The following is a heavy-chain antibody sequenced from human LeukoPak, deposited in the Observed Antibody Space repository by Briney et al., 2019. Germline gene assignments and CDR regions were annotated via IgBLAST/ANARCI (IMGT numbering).Heavy chain of an antibody. D-gene: IGHD6-6*01. CDR3: AKDSRSFDSSSYD. V-gene: IGHV1-46*01. Sequence: ASVKVSCKASGYTFTGYYMRWVRQAPGQGLEWMGIINPSGGSTSYAQKFQGRVTMTRDTSTSTVYMELSSLRSEDTAVYYCAKDSRSFDSSSYDWGQGTLVTVSS. CDR2: INPSGGST. CDR1: GYTFTGYY. J-gene: IGHJ4*02.